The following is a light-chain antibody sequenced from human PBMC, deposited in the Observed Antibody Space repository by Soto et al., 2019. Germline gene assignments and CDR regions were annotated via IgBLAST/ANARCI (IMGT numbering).Light chain of an antibody. CDR3: ATWDTNLSAV. Sequence: QSVLTQPPSVSAAPGQTVTISCSGGTSNIGHNYVSWYQQLPGTAPTLLIYGNDKRPSGIPDRFSGSKSGTSATLDITGLQTGDEADYYCATWDTNLSAVFGGGTKLTVL. CDR2: GND. CDR1: TSNIGHNY. V-gene: IGLV1-51*01. J-gene: IGLJ3*02.